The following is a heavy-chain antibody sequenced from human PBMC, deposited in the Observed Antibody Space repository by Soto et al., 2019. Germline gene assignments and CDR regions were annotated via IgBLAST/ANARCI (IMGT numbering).Heavy chain of an antibody. V-gene: IGHV1-69*01. D-gene: IGHD2-2*02. CDR3: ARDRCCYSYANMVYGAYDN. CDR2: IHAKLGTT. Sequence: QVQLVQSGPEVKEPGSSVKVSCKASEDTLNNYALTWVRQAPGQGLKWMGGIHAKLGTTNYAPKLQGRVTMTADESNSTVYRQLSMLTFADTAVYWCARDRCCYSYANMVYGAYDNWGQGTVVLVSS. CDR1: EDTLNNYA. J-gene: IGHJ3*02.